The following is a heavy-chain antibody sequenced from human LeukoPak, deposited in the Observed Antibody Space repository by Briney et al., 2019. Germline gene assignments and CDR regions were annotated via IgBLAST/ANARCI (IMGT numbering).Heavy chain of an antibody. CDR2: IYPGDSDT. CDR3: ARHGYGSGGYYGMDV. D-gene: IGHD3-10*01. CDR1: GYRFTTHW. Sequence: GESPKISCKGSGYRFTTHWIGWVRQMPGKGLEWMGIIYPGDSDTINNPSFQGQVTISADKSINTAYLQWSSMKASDTAMYYCARHGYGSGGYYGMDVWGQGTTVTVSS. V-gene: IGHV5-51*01. J-gene: IGHJ6*02.